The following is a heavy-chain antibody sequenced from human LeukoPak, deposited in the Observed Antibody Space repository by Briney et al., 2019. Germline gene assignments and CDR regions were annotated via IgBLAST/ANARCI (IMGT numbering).Heavy chain of an antibody. CDR1: GGSISSYY. CDR2: IYTSGST. Sequence: SETLSLTCTVSGGSISSYYWSWIRQPAGKGLEWIGRIYTSGSTSYNPSLKSRVTISVDTSKNQFSLKLSSVTAADTAVYYCARDGYNLLYAFDIWGQGTMVTVSS. J-gene: IGHJ3*02. V-gene: IGHV4-4*07. D-gene: IGHD5-24*01. CDR3: ARDGYNLLYAFDI.